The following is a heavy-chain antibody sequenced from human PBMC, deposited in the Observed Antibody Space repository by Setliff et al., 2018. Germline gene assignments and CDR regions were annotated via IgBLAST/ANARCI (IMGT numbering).Heavy chain of an antibody. CDR2: ISSSSSYI. V-gene: IGHV3-21*01. Sequence: PGGSLRLSCAASGFTFSSYSMNWVRQAPGKGLEWVSSISSSSSYIYYADSVKGRFTISRDNAKNSLYLQMNSLRAEDTAVYYCARDGPNWYVFDYWGQGTLVTVSS. D-gene: IGHD1-1*01. CDR1: GFTFSSYS. J-gene: IGHJ4*02. CDR3: ARDGPNWYVFDY.